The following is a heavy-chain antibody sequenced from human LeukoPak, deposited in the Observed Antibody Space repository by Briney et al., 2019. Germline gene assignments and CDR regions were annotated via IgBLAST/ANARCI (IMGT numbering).Heavy chain of an antibody. J-gene: IGHJ3*02. CDR3: ARAGADSYGAFDI. CDR2: IWYDGSNK. CDR1: GFTFSSYG. V-gene: IGHV3-33*01. Sequence: PGGSLRLSCAASGFTFSSYGMHWVRQAPGKGLESVAVIWYDGSNKYYADSVKGRFTISRDNSKNTLYLQMNSLRAEDTAVYYCARAGADSYGAFDIWGQGTMVTVSS. D-gene: IGHD3-16*01.